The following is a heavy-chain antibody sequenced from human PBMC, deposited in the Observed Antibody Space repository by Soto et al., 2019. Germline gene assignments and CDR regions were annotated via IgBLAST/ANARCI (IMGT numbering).Heavy chain of an antibody. D-gene: IGHD5-12*01. Sequence: LRLSCTTSGLTFTSFAMTWVRQAPGKGLEWVSSISGAGVSKYYADSVKGRVSISRDNSKNILHLQVNNLRVEDTATYYCAKLFRGYSGYVESWGQGTLVTVSS. J-gene: IGHJ4*02. CDR2: ISGAGVSK. CDR1: GLTFTSFA. V-gene: IGHV3-23*01. CDR3: AKLFRGYSGYVES.